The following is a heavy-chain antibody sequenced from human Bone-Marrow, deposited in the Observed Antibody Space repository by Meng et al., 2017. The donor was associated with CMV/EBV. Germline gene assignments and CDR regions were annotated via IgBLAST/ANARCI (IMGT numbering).Heavy chain of an antibody. Sequence: GESLKISCAASGFTFSSYAMSWVRQAPGKGLEWVGFIRSKTYGGTTEYATSVKGRFTISRDDSKSIAYLQMNSLKTEDTAVYYCTRAVRTVTTWGQGTLVTVSS. D-gene: IGHD4-11*01. V-gene: IGHV3-49*04. CDR1: GFTFSSYA. CDR3: TRAVRTVTT. J-gene: IGHJ4*02. CDR2: IRSKTYGGTT.